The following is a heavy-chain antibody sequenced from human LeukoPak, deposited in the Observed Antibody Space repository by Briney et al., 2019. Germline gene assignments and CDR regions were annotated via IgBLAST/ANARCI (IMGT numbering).Heavy chain of an antibody. CDR1: GGSISSYH. D-gene: IGHD2-21*01. CDR3: ARSVSWGLLVRDDAFDI. Sequence: SETLSLTCTVSGGSISSYHWIWIRQPPGKGLEWIGYIHYSGSTNYNPSLKSRVTTSVDTSKKRFPLKLRSVTAADTAVYYCARSVSWGLLVRDDAFDIWGQGTMVTVSS. J-gene: IGHJ3*02. CDR2: IHYSGST. V-gene: IGHV4-59*08.